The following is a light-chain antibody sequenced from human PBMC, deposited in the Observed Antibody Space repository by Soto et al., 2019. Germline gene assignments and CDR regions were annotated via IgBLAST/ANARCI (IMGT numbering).Light chain of an antibody. J-gene: IGKJ1*01. CDR3: QQSYNTPRT. V-gene: IGKV1-39*01. Sequence: DIQMTQSPSSLSASVGDRVTITCRASQTITTNLNWYQQKPGNAPKLLIFGASFLQSGVPSRFSGSGSGTDFTLTISSLQPEDFATYYCQQSYNTPRTFGQGTKVDI. CDR1: QTITTN. CDR2: GAS.